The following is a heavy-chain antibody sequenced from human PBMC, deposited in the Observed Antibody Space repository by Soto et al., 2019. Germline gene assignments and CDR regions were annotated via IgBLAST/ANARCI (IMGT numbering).Heavy chain of an antibody. Sequence: QVQLVESGGGVVQPGRSLRLSCAASEFTFSNFAMHWVRQAPGKGLEWVAVISYDGDDKKFADSVKGRFTISRDNSKNTLFLQMNSLRPEDTAVYFCARVYFESRGPTKYRAFDFWGQGTMVTVSS. CDR2: ISYDGDDK. J-gene: IGHJ3*01. CDR3: ARVYFESRGPTKYRAFDF. D-gene: IGHD3-22*01. V-gene: IGHV3-30*03. CDR1: EFTFSNFA.